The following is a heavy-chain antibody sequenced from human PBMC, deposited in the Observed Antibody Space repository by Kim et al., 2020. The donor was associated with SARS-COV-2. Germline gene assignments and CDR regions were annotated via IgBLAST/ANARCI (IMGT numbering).Heavy chain of an antibody. CDR3: AHATYDYYDNSNKLWFDS. V-gene: IGHV2-5*02. Sequence: SGPTLVNPTQTLTLTCTFSGFSLSASGAVVGWIRQPPGKALEWVALVYWDDVKYFSPYLKSRVTLTKYTSKNQVVLTVTSVGPVDTATYYCAHATYDYYDNSNKLWFDSWGQGTLVTVSS. D-gene: IGHD3-22*01. J-gene: IGHJ5*01. CDR1: GFSLSASGAV. CDR2: VYWDDVK.